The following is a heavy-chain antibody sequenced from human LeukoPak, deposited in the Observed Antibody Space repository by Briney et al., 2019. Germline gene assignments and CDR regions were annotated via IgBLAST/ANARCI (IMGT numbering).Heavy chain of an antibody. CDR1: EFTFISYA. CDR2: ITGNGVST. CDR3: AKALDSSGYPGYYFDY. D-gene: IGHD3-22*01. Sequence: GGSLRLSCAGPEFTFISYALSWVRQAPGKGLEWVSGITGNGVSTYYADSVKGRFTISRDNSKNTLYLQMNSLRAEDTAVYYCAKALDSSGYPGYYFDYWGQGTLVTVSS. V-gene: IGHV3-23*01. J-gene: IGHJ4*02.